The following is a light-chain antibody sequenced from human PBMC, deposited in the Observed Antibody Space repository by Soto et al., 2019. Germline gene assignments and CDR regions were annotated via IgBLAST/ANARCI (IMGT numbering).Light chain of an antibody. CDR1: QSVNSN. CDR2: GAS. V-gene: IGKV3-15*01. Sequence: EIVMTQSPATLSVSPGERATLSCRASQSVNSNLAWYQQKPGQAPRLLIYGASTRATGIPARFSGSGSGTESPLTISRLQSEDFPVYYCQQYNTWPTFGPGTKVDIK. J-gene: IGKJ3*01. CDR3: QQYNTWPT.